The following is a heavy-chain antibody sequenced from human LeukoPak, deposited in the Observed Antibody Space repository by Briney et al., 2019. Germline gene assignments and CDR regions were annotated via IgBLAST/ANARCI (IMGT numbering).Heavy chain of an antibody. D-gene: IGHD3-9*01. V-gene: IGHV4-39*01. Sequence: SETLSLTCTVSGGSISSSSYYWGWIRQPPGKGLEWIGSIYYSGSTYYNPSLKSRVTISVDTSKNQFSLKLSSVTAADTAVYYCAGRRRYDILTGYSSFDYWGQGTLVTVSS. J-gene: IGHJ4*02. CDR1: GGSISSSSYY. CDR2: IYYSGST. CDR3: AGRRRYDILTGYSSFDY.